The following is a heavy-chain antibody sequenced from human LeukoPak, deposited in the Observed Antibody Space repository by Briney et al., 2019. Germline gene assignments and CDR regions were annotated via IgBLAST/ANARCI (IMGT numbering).Heavy chain of an antibody. CDR3: AKELALTKTSYYFDY. Sequence: PGGSLRLSCAASGFTFSSYAMSWVRQAPGKGLEWVSAISGSGGSTCYADSVKGRFTISRDNSKNTLYLQMNSLRAEDTAVYYCAKELALTKTSYYFDYWGQGTLVTVSS. J-gene: IGHJ4*02. CDR2: ISGSGGST. V-gene: IGHV3-23*01. CDR1: GFTFSSYA.